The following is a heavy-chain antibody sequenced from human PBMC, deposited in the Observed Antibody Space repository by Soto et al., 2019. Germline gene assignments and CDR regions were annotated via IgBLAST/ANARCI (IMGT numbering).Heavy chain of an antibody. V-gene: IGHV3-30*18. CDR3: AKDLRLVNWYFDL. CDR2: ISYDGSNK. J-gene: IGHJ2*01. CDR1: GFTFSSYG. Sequence: PGGSLRLSCAASGFTFSSYGMHWVRQAPGKGLEWVAVISYDGSNKYYADSVKGRFTISRDNSKNTLYLQMNSLRAEDTAVYYCAKDLRLVNWYFDLWGRGTLVPVSS. D-gene: IGHD3-22*01.